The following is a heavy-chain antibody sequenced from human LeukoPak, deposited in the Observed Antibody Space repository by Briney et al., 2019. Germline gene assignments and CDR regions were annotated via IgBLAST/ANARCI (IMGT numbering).Heavy chain of an antibody. CDR3: ARDTVAFGGLIAINDY. Sequence: GKSLRLSCAASGFTFSSYWMSWVRQAPGKGLDWVANIKQDGSEKYYVDSVKGRLTISRDNAKNLLYLQMNSLRAEDTAVYYCARDTVAFGGLIAINDYWGQGTLVTVSS. J-gene: IGHJ4*02. CDR2: IKQDGSEK. CDR1: GFTFSSYW. V-gene: IGHV3-7*01. D-gene: IGHD3-16*02.